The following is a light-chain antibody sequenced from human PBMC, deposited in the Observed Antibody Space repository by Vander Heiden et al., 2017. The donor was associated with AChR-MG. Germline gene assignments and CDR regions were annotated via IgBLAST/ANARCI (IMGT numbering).Light chain of an antibody. V-gene: IGKV3-20*01. J-gene: IGKJ1*01. CDR3: QQDGSPWT. CDR2: GAS. CDR1: QSVSSSY. Sequence: EIVLTQSPGTLSLSPGERATLSCRASQSVSSSYLAWYQQKPGQAPRLLIYGASSRATGIPDRFSGSGSGTDFTLSISRLEAEDFAVYYCQQDGSPWTFGQGTKVEI.